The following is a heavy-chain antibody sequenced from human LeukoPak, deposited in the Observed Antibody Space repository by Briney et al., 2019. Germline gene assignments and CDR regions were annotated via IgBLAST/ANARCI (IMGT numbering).Heavy chain of an antibody. D-gene: IGHD2-2*01. CDR3: ARDTKSQLLLDN. Sequence: ASVKVSCKSSGVTFTDEYIHWVRQAPGQGLEWMGWINSYSGAINYAQKFQGRVTLTRDTSISTAYMELSRLTSGDTAVYYCARDTKSQLLLDNWGQGTLGTVSS. J-gene: IGHJ4*02. CDR1: GVTFTDEY. CDR2: INSYSGAI. V-gene: IGHV1-2*02.